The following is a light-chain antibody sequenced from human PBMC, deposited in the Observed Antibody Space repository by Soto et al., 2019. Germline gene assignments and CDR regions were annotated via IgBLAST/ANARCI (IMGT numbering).Light chain of an antibody. CDR1: SSNIGAGYD. J-gene: IGLJ1*01. Sequence: QSVLTQPPSVSGAPGQGVTISCTGSSSNIGAGYDVHWYQQLPGAAPKLLIFGNDNRPSGVPDRFSGSKSGTSASLAISGLRSEDEADYYCAAWDDSLSVYVFGTGTKLTVL. V-gene: IGLV1-40*01. CDR3: AAWDDSLSVYV. CDR2: GND.